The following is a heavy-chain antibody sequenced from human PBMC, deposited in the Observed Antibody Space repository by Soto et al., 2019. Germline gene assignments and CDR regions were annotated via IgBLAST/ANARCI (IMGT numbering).Heavy chain of an antibody. CDR3: ARVRGSGSYAAYYFDS. V-gene: IGHV4-31*03. CDR1: GGSISNGGYY. Sequence: LSLTCTVSGGSISNGGYYWNWVRQHPGKGLEWIGYIHYSGSTWYNPSLESRVTISVDTSKDQFSLKLRSVTAADTAVYYCARVRGSGSYAAYYFDSWGQGTLATVSS. CDR2: IHYSGST. J-gene: IGHJ4*01. D-gene: IGHD3-10*01.